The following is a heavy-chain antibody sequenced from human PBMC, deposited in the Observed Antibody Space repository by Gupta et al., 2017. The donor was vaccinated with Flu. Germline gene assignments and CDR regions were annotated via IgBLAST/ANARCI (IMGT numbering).Heavy chain of an antibody. J-gene: IGHJ6*02. CDR2: INPNSGGT. D-gene: IGHD2-15*01. CDR3: ARRYCSGGSCYGRVDV. V-gene: IGHV1-2*02. Sequence: FTGYYRHWVRQAPGQGLEWMGWINPNSGGTSYAQKFQGRVTMTRDTSISTAYMELSRLRSDDTAVYYCARRYCSGGSCYGRVDVWGQGTTVTVSS. CDR1: FTGYY.